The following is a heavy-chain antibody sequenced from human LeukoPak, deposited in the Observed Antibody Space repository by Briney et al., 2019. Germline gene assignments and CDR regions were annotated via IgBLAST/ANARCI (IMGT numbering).Heavy chain of an antibody. CDR3: AKINTDDYSGSGSYLVY. D-gene: IGHD3-10*01. J-gene: IGHJ4*02. Sequence: PGGSLRLSCAASGFTFSSYAMSWVRQAPGKGLEWVSAISGSGGSTYYADSVKGRFTIARDNSKNTLYLQMNSLRAEDTAVYYCAKINTDDYSGSGSYLVYWGQGTLVTVSS. V-gene: IGHV3-23*01. CDR1: GFTFSSYA. CDR2: ISGSGGST.